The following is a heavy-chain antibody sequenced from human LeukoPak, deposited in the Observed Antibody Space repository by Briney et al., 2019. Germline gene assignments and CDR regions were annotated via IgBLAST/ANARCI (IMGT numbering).Heavy chain of an antibody. V-gene: IGHV3-23*01. CDR1: GFTFSSYG. Sequence: PGGSLRLSCAASGFTFSSYGMSWVRQAPGKGLEWVSAISGSGGGGSTNYADSVRGRFTISRDNSKDTLYLQMNSLRAEDTALYYCAKGRFSNFGPWGQGTLVTVSS. CDR2: ISGSGGGGST. D-gene: IGHD4-11*01. J-gene: IGHJ5*02. CDR3: AKGRFSNFGP.